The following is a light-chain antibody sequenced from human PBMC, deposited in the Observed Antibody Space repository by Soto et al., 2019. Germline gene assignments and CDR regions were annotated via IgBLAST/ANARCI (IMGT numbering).Light chain of an antibody. CDR2: GAF. J-gene: IGKJ1*01. Sequence: EIVLTQSPGTLSLSPGERATLSCRASQSVSSNHLAWNQQRPGQAPRLLIYGAFIRATGIPDRFSGSGSATDFTLTISRLEPEDFAVYYCQQYGGSATFGQGTKV. CDR3: QQYGGSAT. CDR1: QSVSSNH. V-gene: IGKV3-20*01.